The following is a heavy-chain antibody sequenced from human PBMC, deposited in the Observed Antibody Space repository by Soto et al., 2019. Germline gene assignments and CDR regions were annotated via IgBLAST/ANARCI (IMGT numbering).Heavy chain of an antibody. D-gene: IGHD1-1*01. CDR1: DGSFTSNNW. Sequence: SETLSLTCAVSDGSFTSNNWWTWVRQPPGQGLEWIGEIYRTGSTNYNPSLKSRVTISRDTSRNQFFLEVRSVTAADTAVYYCAREGGDDSPHGSWGRGTLVTV. V-gene: IGHV4-4*02. CDR3: AREGGDDSPHGS. CDR2: IYRTGST. J-gene: IGHJ5*01.